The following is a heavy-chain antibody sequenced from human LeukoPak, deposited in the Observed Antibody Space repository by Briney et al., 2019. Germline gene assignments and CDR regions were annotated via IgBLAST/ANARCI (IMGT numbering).Heavy chain of an antibody. Sequence: ASVKVSCKASGGTFSSYAISWVRQAPGQGLEWMGGIIPIFGTANYAQKFQGRVTLTTDESTSTAYMELSSLRSEDTAVYYCAIVVVTATNPYYYYYYYMDVWGKGTTVTVSS. CDR2: IIPIFGTA. J-gene: IGHJ6*03. CDR1: GGTFSSYA. V-gene: IGHV1-69*05. D-gene: IGHD2-21*02. CDR3: AIVVVTATNPYYYYYYYMDV.